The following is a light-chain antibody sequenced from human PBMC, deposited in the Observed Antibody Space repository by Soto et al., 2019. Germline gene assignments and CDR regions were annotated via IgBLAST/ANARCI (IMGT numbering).Light chain of an antibody. J-gene: IGKJ1*01. CDR1: QSISSN. V-gene: IGKV3-15*01. Sequence: EIVMTQSPATLSVSPGERATLSCRASQSISSNLAWYQQKPGQAPRLLIYGASTRATGIPARFSVSGPGTEFTLPISSLQSEDFAVYYCQRYNNWPPWTFGQGTKVEIK. CDR2: GAS. CDR3: QRYNNWPPWT.